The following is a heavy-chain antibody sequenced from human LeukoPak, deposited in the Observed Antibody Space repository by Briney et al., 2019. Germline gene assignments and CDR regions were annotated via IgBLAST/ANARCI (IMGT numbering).Heavy chain of an antibody. CDR1: GSTLTKLS. CDR2: FDPEADET. Sequence: GASVKVSCKVFGSTLTKLSMHWVRQAPGKGLEWMGGFDPEADETVYAQNFHGRVTVTEDTSSGTTYMELSSLRSEDTAVYYCARDLYYDILTGYYEGGFDPWGQGTLVTVFS. D-gene: IGHD3-9*01. J-gene: IGHJ5*02. V-gene: IGHV1-24*01. CDR3: ARDLYYDILTGYYEGGFDP.